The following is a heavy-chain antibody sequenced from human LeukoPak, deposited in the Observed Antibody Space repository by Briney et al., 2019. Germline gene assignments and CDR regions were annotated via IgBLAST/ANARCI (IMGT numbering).Heavy chain of an antibody. J-gene: IGHJ4*02. V-gene: IGHV1-69*06. Sequence: GASVKVSCKASGGTFSSYAISWGRQAPGQGLEWMGGIIPIFGTANYAQKFQGRVTITADKSTSTAYMELSSLRSEDTAVYYCARVWTYSYGLGAFDYWGQGTLVTVSS. CDR2: IIPIFGTA. CDR1: GGTFSSYA. D-gene: IGHD5-18*01. CDR3: ARVWTYSYGLGAFDY.